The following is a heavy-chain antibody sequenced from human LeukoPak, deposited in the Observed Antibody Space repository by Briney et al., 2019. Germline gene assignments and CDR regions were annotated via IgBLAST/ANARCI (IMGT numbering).Heavy chain of an antibody. Sequence: GTSLSLSCAASGFTFSSYAMHWVRQAPGKGLEWLAVVSAHGLDKFYASSVRGRFTISKDTSKNTLSLQMNSLRSDDLGVYYCARAFTPGIRKALWIGDSLWDQGTLVTVSS. V-gene: IGHV3-30*04. D-gene: IGHD3-10*01. J-gene: IGHJ4*02. CDR3: ARAFTPGIRKALWIGDSL. CDR2: VSAHGLDK. CDR1: GFTFSSYA.